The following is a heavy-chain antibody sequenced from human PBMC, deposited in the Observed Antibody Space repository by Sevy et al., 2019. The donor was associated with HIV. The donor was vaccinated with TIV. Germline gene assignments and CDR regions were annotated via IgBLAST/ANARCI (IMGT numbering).Heavy chain of an antibody. J-gene: IGHJ4*02. V-gene: IGHV3-30-3*01. CDR3: ARDPTQRGAYYDFWSGYFDY. CDR2: ISYDGSNK. D-gene: IGHD3-3*01. CDR1: GFTFSRHA. Sequence: GGSLRLSCVGSGFTFSRHAMHWVRQAPGKGLEWVAVISYDGSNKYYADSVKGRFTISRDDSKNTLYLRLNSLKTEDTAVYYCARDPTQRGAYYDFWSGYFDYWGQGTLVTVSS.